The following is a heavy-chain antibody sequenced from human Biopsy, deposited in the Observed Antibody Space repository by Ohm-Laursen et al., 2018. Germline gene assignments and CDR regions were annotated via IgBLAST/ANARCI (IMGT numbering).Heavy chain of an antibody. Sequence: SLRLSCAASNFTFSSYAMNWVRQAPGKGLEWVSTISGSGGNTYYADSVRGRFTVSRDGSKSTLYLQMSSLSAEDTAFYYCAKGGYCTTSSCYMDLDYWGQGTLVTVSS. CDR3: AKGGYCTTSSCYMDLDY. V-gene: IGHV3-23*01. D-gene: IGHD2-2*02. J-gene: IGHJ4*02. CDR2: ISGSGGNT. CDR1: NFTFSSYA.